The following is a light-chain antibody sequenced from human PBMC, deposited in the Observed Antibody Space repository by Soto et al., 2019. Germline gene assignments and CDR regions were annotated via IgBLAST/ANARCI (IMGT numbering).Light chain of an antibody. V-gene: IGKV3-15*01. CDR2: DAF. CDR3: QQYNNWPPLT. Sequence: EVVMTQSPATLSVSIGESANLSCRASQSVGSRLAWYQQKPGQAPRLLIFDAFTRATGIPARFSGSGSGTEFTLFISSLQSEDFAVYYCQQYNNWPPLTFGGGTKVEI. J-gene: IGKJ4*01. CDR1: QSVGSR.